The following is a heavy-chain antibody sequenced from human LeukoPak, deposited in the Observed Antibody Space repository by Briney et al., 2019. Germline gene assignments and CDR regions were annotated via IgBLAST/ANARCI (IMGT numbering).Heavy chain of an antibody. J-gene: IGHJ5*02. Sequence: PSETLSLTCAVYGGSFSGYYWSWIRQPPGKGLEWIGRIYTSGSTNYNPSLKSRVTMSVDTSKNQFSLKLSSVTAADTAVYYCARGGREVVVPAAITWFDPWGQGTLVTVSS. V-gene: IGHV4-59*10. CDR1: GGSFSGYY. CDR3: ARGGREVVVPAAITWFDP. D-gene: IGHD2-2*02. CDR2: IYTSGST.